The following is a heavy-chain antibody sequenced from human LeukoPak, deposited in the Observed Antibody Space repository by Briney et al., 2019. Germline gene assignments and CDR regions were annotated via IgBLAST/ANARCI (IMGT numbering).Heavy chain of an antibody. CDR2: INPNSGGT. CDR1: GYTFTGYY. CDR3: ARDLGDSSGYRSYYYGMDV. V-gene: IGHV1-2*02. J-gene: IGHJ6*02. D-gene: IGHD3-22*01. Sequence: ASVKVSCKASGYTFTGYYMHWVRQAPGQGLEWMGWINPNSGGTNYAQKFQGRVTMTRDTSISTAYMELSRLRSDDTAVYYCARDLGDSSGYRSYYYGMDVWGQGTTVTVYS.